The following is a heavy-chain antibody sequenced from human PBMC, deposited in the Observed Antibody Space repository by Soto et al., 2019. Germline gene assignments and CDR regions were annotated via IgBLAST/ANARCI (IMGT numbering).Heavy chain of an antibody. D-gene: IGHD6-13*01. CDR1: GGTFSSYA. Sequence: SVKVSCKASGGTFSSYAISWVRQAPGQGLEWMGGIIPIFGTANYAQKFQGRVTITADESTSTAYMELSSLRSEDTAVYYCARDPLATSYYYYYGMDVWGQGTTVTVSS. J-gene: IGHJ6*02. CDR2: IIPIFGTA. CDR3: ARDPLATSYYYYYGMDV. V-gene: IGHV1-69*13.